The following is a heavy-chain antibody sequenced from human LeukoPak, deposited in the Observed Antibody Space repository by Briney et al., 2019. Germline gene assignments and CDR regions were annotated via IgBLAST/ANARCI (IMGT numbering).Heavy chain of an antibody. CDR3: AGGGSGSYSLYY. V-gene: IGHV4-31*03. CDR1: GGSISSGGYY. J-gene: IGHJ4*02. D-gene: IGHD3-10*01. CDR2: IYYSGST. Sequence: SETLSLTCTVSGGSISSGGYYWSWIRQHPGKGLEWIGYIYYSGSTYYNPSLKSRVTISVDTSKNQFSLKLSSVTAADTAVYYCAGGGSGSYSLYYWGQGTLVTVSS.